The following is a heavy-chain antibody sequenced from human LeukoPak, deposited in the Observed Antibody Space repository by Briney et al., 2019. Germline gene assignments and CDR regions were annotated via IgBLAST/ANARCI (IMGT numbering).Heavy chain of an antibody. CDR1: GYTFTGYY. J-gene: IGHJ4*02. CDR3: ARGRPLNYYDSSGYWY. V-gene: IGHV1-2*02. Sequence: ASVEVSCKASGYTFTGYYMHWVRQAPGQGLEWMGWINPNSGGSNYAQKFQGRVTMTRDTSISTAYMELSRLRSDDTAVYYCARGRPLNYYDSSGYWYWGQGALVTVSS. CDR2: INPNSGGS. D-gene: IGHD3-22*01.